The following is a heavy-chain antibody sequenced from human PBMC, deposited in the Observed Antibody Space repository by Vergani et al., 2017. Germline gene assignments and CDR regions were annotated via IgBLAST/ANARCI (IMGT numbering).Heavy chain of an antibody. CDR2: IRSKANSYAT. CDR3: AKSVVEWELERGGDY. CDR1: GFTFSGSA. D-gene: IGHD1-26*01. J-gene: IGHJ4*02. V-gene: IGHV3-73*02. Sequence: EVQLVESGGGLVQPGGSLQLSCAASGFTFSGSAMHWVRQASGTGLAWVGRIRSKANSYATAYAASVKGRFTISRDDSKHTAYLQMNSLRAEDTAVYYGAKSVVEWELERGGDYWGQGTLVTVSS.